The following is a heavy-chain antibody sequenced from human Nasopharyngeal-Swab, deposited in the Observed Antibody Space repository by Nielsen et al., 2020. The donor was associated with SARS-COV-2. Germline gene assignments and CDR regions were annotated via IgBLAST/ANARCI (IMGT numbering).Heavy chain of an antibody. V-gene: IGHV3-9*01. CDR2: ISWNSGSI. D-gene: IGHD1-1*01. Sequence: GGSLRLSCAASGFTFSDYYMSWIRQAPGKGLEWVSGISWNSGSIGYADSVKGRFTISRDNAKNSLYLQMNSLRAEDTALYYCAKDILERRGGAFDIWGQGTMVTISS. CDR1: GFTFSDYY. CDR3: AKDILERRGGAFDI. J-gene: IGHJ3*02.